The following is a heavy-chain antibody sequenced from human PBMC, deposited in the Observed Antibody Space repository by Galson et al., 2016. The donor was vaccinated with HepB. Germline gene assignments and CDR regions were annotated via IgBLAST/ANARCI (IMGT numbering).Heavy chain of an antibody. CDR1: GVSISNNYW. J-gene: IGHJ4*02. Sequence: ETLSLTCAVSGVSISNNYWWSWVRQSPGKGLEWIAEIHHSGNTNYNPSLKSRVNISIDKSRNQFSLNLGSATAADTAVYYCARGVRYYGSGSYGLFDCWGQGTLVTFSS. V-gene: IGHV4-4*02. CDR3: ARGVRYYGSGSYGLFDC. D-gene: IGHD3-10*01. CDR2: IHHSGNT.